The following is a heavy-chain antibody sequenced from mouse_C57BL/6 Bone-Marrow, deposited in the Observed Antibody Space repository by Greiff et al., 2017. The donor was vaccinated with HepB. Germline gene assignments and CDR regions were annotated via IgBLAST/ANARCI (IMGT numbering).Heavy chain of an antibody. CDR2: IRSKSNNYAT. Sequence: EVMLVESGGGLVQPKGSLKLSCAASGFSFNTYAMNWVRQAPGKGLEWVARIRSKSNNYATYYADSVKDRFTISRDDSESMLYLQMNNLKTEDTAMYYCVDGSRPWFAYWGQGTLVTVSA. D-gene: IGHD1-1*01. J-gene: IGHJ3*01. V-gene: IGHV10-1*01. CDR1: GFSFNTYA. CDR3: VDGSRPWFAY.